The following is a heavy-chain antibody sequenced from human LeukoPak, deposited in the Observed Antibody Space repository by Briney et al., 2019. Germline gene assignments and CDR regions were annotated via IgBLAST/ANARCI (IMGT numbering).Heavy chain of an antibody. V-gene: IGHV1-2*02. CDR2: INPNSGGT. J-gene: IGHJ4*02. CDR3: ASGAEYCGGDCYDKYYFDY. D-gene: IGHD2-21*02. CDR1: GYTFTGYY. Sequence: ASVKVSCKASGYTFTGYYMHWVRQAPGQGLERMGCINPNSGGTNYAQKFQGRVTMTRDTSISTAYMELSRLRSDDTAVYYCASGAEYCGGDCYDKYYFDYWGQGTLVTVSS.